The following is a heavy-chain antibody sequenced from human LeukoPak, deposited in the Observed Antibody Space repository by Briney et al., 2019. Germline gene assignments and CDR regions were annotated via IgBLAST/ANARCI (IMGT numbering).Heavy chain of an antibody. CDR1: GASISDSY. CDR3: AISDGWFDP. J-gene: IGHJ5*02. V-gene: IGHV4-59*01. CDR2: IFHDGVT. Sequence: SETLSLTCAVSGASISDSYWSWIRQSPEKGLEWIGHIFHDGVTDYNPSLKSRVTILGDTSKNQFSLRLTSVTAADTAVYYCAISDGWFDPWGQGTLVTVSS. D-gene: IGHD3-16*02.